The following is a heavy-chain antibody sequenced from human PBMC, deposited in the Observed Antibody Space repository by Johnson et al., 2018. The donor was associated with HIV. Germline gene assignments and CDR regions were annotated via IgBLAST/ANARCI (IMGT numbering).Heavy chain of an antibody. CDR2: ISYDGNNK. V-gene: IGHV3-30*18. Sequence: QVQLVESGGGVVQPGRSLRLSCVGSGFTFSSYGMHWVRQAPGKGLEWVAVISYDGNNKYYGDSVKGRFTISRDNSKNTLDLQMNNLRTEDSGVYYCAKSYCPGCDGFDIWGQGTMVTVSS. D-gene: IGHD2-21*01. CDR1: GFTFSSYG. CDR3: AKSYCPGCDGFDI. J-gene: IGHJ3*02.